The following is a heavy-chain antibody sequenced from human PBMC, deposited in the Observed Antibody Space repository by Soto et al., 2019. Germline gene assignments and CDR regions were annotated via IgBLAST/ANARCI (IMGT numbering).Heavy chain of an antibody. CDR2: IWYDGSNK. CDR1: GFTFSSYG. CDR3: ARAGRIQRELDY. V-gene: IGHV3-33*01. J-gene: IGHJ4*02. Sequence: GGSLRLSCAASGFTFSSYGMHWVRQAPGKGLEWVAVIWYDGSNKYYADSVKGRFTISRDNSKNTLYLQMNSLRAEDTAVYYCARAGRIQRELDYWGQGTLVTVSS. D-gene: IGHD5-18*01.